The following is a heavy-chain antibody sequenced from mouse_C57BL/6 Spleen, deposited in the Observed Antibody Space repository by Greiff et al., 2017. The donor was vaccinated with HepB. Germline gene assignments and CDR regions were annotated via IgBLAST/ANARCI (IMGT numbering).Heavy chain of an antibody. V-gene: IGHV5-17*01. D-gene: IGHD2-2*01. J-gene: IGHJ4*01. CDR3: ARLGTMVTRGFFYYAMDY. CDR1: GFTFSDYG. Sequence: VQLKESGGGLVKPGGSLKLSCAASGFTFSDYGMHWVRQAPEKGLEWVAYISSGSSTIYYADTVKGRFTISRDNAKNTLFLQMTSLRSEDTAMYYCARLGTMVTRGFFYYAMDYWGQGTSVTVSS. CDR2: ISSGSSTI.